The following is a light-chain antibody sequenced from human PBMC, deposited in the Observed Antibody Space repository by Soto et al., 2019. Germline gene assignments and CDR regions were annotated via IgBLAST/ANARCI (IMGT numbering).Light chain of an antibody. CDR2: DVS. CDR1: SSDVGGYNY. Sequence: HSVLTQPASVSGSPGQSSTISCTRTSSDVGGYNYVSWYQQHPGKAPKLMIYDVSNRPSGVSNRFSGSKSGNTASLTISGLQAEDEADYYCSSYTSSSTRDFGTGTKVTVL. V-gene: IGLV2-14*01. CDR3: SSYTSSSTRD. J-gene: IGLJ1*01.